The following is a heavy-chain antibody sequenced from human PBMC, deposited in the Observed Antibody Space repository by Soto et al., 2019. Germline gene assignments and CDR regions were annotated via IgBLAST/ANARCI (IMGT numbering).Heavy chain of an antibody. D-gene: IGHD2-2*01. Sequence: SETLSLTCTVSGGSISSSSYYWGWIRQPPGKGLEWIGSIYYSGSTYYNPSLKSRVTISVDTSKNQFSLRLGSVTAADTAVYYCARRSHRKTLQDIVVVPAAMGPFDYWGQGTLVTVSS. V-gene: IGHV4-39*01. CDR3: ARRSHRKTLQDIVVVPAAMGPFDY. CDR2: IYYSGST. J-gene: IGHJ4*02. CDR1: GGSISSSSYY.